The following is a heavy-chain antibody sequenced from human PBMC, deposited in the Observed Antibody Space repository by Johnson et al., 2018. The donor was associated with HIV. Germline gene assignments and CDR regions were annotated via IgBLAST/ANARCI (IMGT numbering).Heavy chain of an antibody. J-gene: IGHJ3*02. D-gene: IGHD5-24*01. CDR2: ISWNSGSI. CDR3: ARGVEMATIRDVGDAFDI. V-gene: IGHV3-9*01. Sequence: VQLVESGGGLVQPGRSLRLSCAASGFTFDDYAMHWVRQAPGKGLEWVSGISWNSGSIGYADSVKGRFTISRDNAKNSLYLQMISLRVEDTAVYYCARGVEMATIRDVGDAFDILGQGTMVTVSS. CDR1: GFTFDDYA.